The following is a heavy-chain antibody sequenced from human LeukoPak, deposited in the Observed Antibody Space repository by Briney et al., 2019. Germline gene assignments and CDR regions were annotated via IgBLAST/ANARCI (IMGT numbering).Heavy chain of an antibody. CDR3: ARVSTTGYDYHMDV. V-gene: IGHV3-21*01. CDR1: GFTFNTYS. D-gene: IGHD2-8*02. J-gene: IGHJ6*03. Sequence: GGSLRLSCEASGFTFNTYSMNWARQAPGKGLEWVSSIDSSGGYMFYADSVKGRFIISRDNAKNSSYLQMSSLRAEDTAVYYCARVSTTGYDYHMDVWGKGTAVTISS. CDR2: IDSSGGYM.